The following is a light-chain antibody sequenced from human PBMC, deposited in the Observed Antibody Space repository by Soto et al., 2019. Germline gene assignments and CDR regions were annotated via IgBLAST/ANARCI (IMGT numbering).Light chain of an antibody. CDR2: AAS. Sequence: DIQMTQSPSSLSASVGDRVTITCRASQSISSYLNWYQQKPGKAPKLLIYAASSLQSGVPSRFSGSRSATDFTLTISSLQPEDFATYYCQQSYSTPPYTFGQGTKLEIK. V-gene: IGKV1-39*01. CDR3: QQSYSTPPYT. CDR1: QSISSY. J-gene: IGKJ2*01.